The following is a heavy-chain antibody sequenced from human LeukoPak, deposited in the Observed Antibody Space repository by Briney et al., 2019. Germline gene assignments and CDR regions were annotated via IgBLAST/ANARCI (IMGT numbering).Heavy chain of an antibody. Sequence: PGGSLRLPCAASEFTFSSDAMSWVRQAPGKGLEWFSSISGSSGSTYYADSVNGRFTISRDNSKNTLYLQMNSLRAEDTAVYYCAKRADFGGFDPWGQGTLVTVSS. CDR3: AKRADFGGFDP. CDR1: EFTFSSDA. J-gene: IGHJ5*02. V-gene: IGHV3-23*01. CDR2: ISGSSGST. D-gene: IGHD3-10*01.